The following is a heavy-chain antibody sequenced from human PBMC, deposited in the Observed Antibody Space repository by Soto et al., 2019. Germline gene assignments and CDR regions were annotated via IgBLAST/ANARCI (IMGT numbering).Heavy chain of an antibody. D-gene: IGHD6-19*01. CDR1: GGTFSSYT. CDR3: ARDRHSSGSSI. CDR2: IIPILGIA. J-gene: IGHJ3*02. Sequence: SVNVSCKASGGTFSSYTISWVRQAPGQGLEWMGRIIPILGIANYAQKFQGRVTITADKSTSTAYMELSSLRSEDTAVYYCARDRHSSGSSIWGQGTMVTVSS. V-gene: IGHV1-69*04.